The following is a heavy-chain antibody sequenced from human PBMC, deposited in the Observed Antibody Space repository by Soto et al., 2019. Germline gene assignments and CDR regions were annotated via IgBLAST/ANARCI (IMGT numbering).Heavy chain of an antibody. CDR2: INPNSGGT. Sequence: QVQLVQSGAEVKKPGASVKVSCKASGYTFTGYYMHWVRQAPGQGLEWMGWINPNSGGTNYAQKFQGRVTMTSDTSISTAYMELSRLRSDDTAVYYCAREGVAVVRGYYFDYWGQGTLVTVSS. D-gene: IGHD6-19*01. CDR3: AREGVAVVRGYYFDY. V-gene: IGHV1-2*02. CDR1: GYTFTGYY. J-gene: IGHJ4*02.